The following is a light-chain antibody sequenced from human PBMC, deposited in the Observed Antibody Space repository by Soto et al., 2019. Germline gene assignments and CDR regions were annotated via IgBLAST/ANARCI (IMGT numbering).Light chain of an antibody. J-gene: IGKJ4*01. CDR1: QSISSY. Sequence: DIQMTQSPSSLSASVGDRDTITCRASQSISSYLNWYKQKPGKAPKLLIYAASSLQSGVPSRFSGSGFGTDFTLTICSLQPEDFATYYCQHSYSTPLTFGGGAKVDIK. CDR3: QHSYSTPLT. V-gene: IGKV1-39*01. CDR2: AAS.